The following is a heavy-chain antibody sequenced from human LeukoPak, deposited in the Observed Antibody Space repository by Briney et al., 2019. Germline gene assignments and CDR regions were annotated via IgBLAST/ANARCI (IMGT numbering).Heavy chain of an antibody. CDR1: GFTVSSNY. D-gene: IGHD5-12*01. V-gene: IGHV3-66*01. Sequence: GGSLRLSCAASGFTVSSNYMSWVRQAPGKGLEWVSVIYSGGSTYYTDSVKGRFTISRDNSENTLYLQMNSLRAEDTAVYYCARAIQYSFDPWGQGTLVTVSS. CDR2: IYSGGST. CDR3: ARAIQYSFDP. J-gene: IGHJ5*02.